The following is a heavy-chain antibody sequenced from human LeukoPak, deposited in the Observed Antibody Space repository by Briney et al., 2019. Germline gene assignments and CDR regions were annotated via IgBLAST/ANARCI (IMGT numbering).Heavy chain of an antibody. CDR3: ARAYGGYYFDY. D-gene: IGHD4/OR15-4a*01. CDR1: GFTVSSNY. Sequence: EGSLRLSCAASGFTVSSNYMNWIRQAPGKGLEWVSVIYSGGSTYYADSVKGRFTISRDNSKNTLYLQMNSLRAEDTAVYYCARAYGGYYFDYWGQGTLVTVSS. CDR2: IYSGGST. J-gene: IGHJ4*02. V-gene: IGHV3-53*01.